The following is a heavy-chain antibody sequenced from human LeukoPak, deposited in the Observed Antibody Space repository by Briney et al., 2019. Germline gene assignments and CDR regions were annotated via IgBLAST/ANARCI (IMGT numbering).Heavy chain of an antibody. V-gene: IGHV1-2*02. D-gene: IGHD5-12*01. CDR3: ARRVQKLVATSWFDP. CDR2: INPKNGDT. J-gene: IGHJ5*02. CDR1: GYTFDDEY. Sequence: ASVKVSCKASGYTFDDEYIHWVRQAPGLGLEWMGWINPKNGDTNYAQKFQGRVTMTRDTSISTAYMELRRLRSDDSAVYYCARRVQKLVATSWFDPWGQGTLVTVSS.